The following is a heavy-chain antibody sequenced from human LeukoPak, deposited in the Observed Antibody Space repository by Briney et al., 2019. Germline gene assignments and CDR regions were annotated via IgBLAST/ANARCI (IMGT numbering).Heavy chain of an antibody. Sequence: GGSLRLSCAASGFTFSSYAMHWVRQAPGKGLEWVVVISYDGSNKYYADSVKGRFTISRDNSKNTLYLQMNSLRAEDTAVYYCARDRTMVRGGMGYWGQGTLVTVSS. CDR1: GFTFSSYA. V-gene: IGHV3-30*04. CDR2: ISYDGSNK. CDR3: ARDRTMVRGGMGY. J-gene: IGHJ4*02. D-gene: IGHD3-10*01.